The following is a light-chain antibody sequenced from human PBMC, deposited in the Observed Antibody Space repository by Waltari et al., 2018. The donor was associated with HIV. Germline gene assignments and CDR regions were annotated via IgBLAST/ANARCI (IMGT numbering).Light chain of an antibody. CDR1: SRDIGGYDY. CDR3: SAYTSISTLAV. Sequence: QSALPQPASVSGSPGPSITTSCTATSRDIGGYDYVSWYQQPPGKAPKLMIYGVSSRPSGVSNRFSGSRSGNTASLTISGLQAEDEADYYCSAYTSISTLAVFGGGTKLTVL. CDR2: GVS. V-gene: IGLV2-14*01. J-gene: IGLJ2*01.